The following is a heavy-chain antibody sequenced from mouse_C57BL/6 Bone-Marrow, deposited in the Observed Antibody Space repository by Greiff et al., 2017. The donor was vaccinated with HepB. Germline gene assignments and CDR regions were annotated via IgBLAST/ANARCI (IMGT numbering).Heavy chain of an antibody. J-gene: IGHJ1*03. Sequence: EVHLVESGGGLVKPGGSLKLSCAASGFTFSSYAMSWVRQTPEKRLEWVATISDGGSYTYYPDNVKGRFTISRDNAKNNLYLQMSHMKSEDTAMYYCAREGDYDYENWYFDVWGTGTTVTVSS. D-gene: IGHD2-4*01. CDR3: AREGDYDYENWYFDV. CDR2: ISDGGSYT. V-gene: IGHV5-4*01. CDR1: GFTFSSYA.